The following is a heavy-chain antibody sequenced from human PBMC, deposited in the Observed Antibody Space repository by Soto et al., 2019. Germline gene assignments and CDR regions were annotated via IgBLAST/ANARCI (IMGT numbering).Heavy chain of an antibody. CDR1: GYSFTDYW. Sequence: EVQLVQSGAEVKKPGESLKISCKSSGYSFTDYWIGWVRQMPGNGLEWMGIGYPGHSDTRFSPSSEGQVTISADRSISTAYLQWTSLKASDTAIYYCARVALATSANDAFDIWGQGTMVTVSS. D-gene: IGHD5-12*01. CDR3: ARVALATSANDAFDI. CDR2: GYPGHSDT. J-gene: IGHJ3*02. V-gene: IGHV5-51*01.